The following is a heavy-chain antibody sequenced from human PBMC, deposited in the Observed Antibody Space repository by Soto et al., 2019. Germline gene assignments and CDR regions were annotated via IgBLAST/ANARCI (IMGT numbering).Heavy chain of an antibody. J-gene: IGHJ4*02. V-gene: IGHV4-30-2*01. Sequence: PSETLSLTCAVSGGSISSGDYSWNWIRQPPGKGLEWIGYIYYGGSTYYNPSLQSRVTMSVDRSRNQFSLKLNSVTAADTAVYYCARTPDHWGQGTQVTVSS. CDR1: GGSISSGDYS. CDR2: IYYGGST. CDR3: ARTPDH. D-gene: IGHD2-15*01.